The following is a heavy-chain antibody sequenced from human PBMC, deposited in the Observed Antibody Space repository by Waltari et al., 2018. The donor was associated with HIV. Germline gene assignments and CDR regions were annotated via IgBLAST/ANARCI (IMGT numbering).Heavy chain of an antibody. CDR1: GFSLSTSGVG. CDR3: AHSLLYYYDSSGPSPRQGEKEYYFDY. CDR2: IYWDDDK. D-gene: IGHD3-22*01. Sequence: QITLKESGPTLVKPTQTLTLTCTFSGFSLSTSGVGVGWIRQPPGKALEWLALIYWDDDKRYSPTLKSRLTITKDTSKNQVVLTMTNMDPVDTATYYCAHSLLYYYDSSGPSPRQGEKEYYFDYWGQGTLVTVSS. J-gene: IGHJ4*02. V-gene: IGHV2-5*02.